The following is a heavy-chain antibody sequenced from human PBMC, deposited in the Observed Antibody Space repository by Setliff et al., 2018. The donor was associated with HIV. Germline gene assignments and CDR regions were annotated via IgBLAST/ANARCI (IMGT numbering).Heavy chain of an antibody. J-gene: IGHJ5*02. V-gene: IGHV1-69*13. Sequence: GASVKVSCKVSGDTFRNYALNWVRQAPGQGLEWMGGIIPPVGAAVYAQNFQGRVTITADESTSTANMELSSLRSEDTAVYYCARAKATRQARPTNCFDPWGQGTLVTVSS. D-gene: IGHD1-1*01. CDR3: ARAKATRQARPTNCFDP. CDR1: GDTFRNYA. CDR2: IIPPVGAA.